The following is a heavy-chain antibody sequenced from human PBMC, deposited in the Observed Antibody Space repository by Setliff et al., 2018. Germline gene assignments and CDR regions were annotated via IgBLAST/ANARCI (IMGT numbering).Heavy chain of an antibody. CDR2: IIPMFGPP. V-gene: IGHV1-69*13. J-gene: IGHJ4*02. CDR3: ATQTAAYYFDY. CDR1: GDTFNNYA. D-gene: IGHD6-13*01. Sequence: SVKVSCKTSGDTFNNYAITWVRQAPGQGPEWMGGIIPMFGPPTYAQQFQGRVTIAADELSGMVYMELSSLTSEDTAMYYCATQTAAYYFDYWGQGALVTVSS.